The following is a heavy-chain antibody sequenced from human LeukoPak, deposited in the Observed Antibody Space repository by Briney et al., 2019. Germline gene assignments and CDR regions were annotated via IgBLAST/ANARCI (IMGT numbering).Heavy chain of an antibody. CDR2: INPNSGGT. CDR1: GYIFSVYY. J-gene: IGHJ4*02. CDR3: AREGKVGHFDY. V-gene: IGHV1-2*02. D-gene: IGHD1-26*01. Sequence: ASVKVSCKASGYIFSVYYMHWVRQAPGQGLEWMGWINPNSGGTNYAQKFQGRVTMTSDTSISTAYMELSRLRSDDTAVYYCAREGKVGHFDYWGQGTLVTVSS.